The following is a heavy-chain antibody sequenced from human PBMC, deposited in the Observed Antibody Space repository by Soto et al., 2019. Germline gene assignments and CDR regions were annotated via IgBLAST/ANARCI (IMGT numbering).Heavy chain of an antibody. D-gene: IGHD5-12*01. Sequence: SETLSLTCTVSGGSISNYHWNWIRQAAGKGLEWIGRISSSGSTNYNPSVKSRVTMSVDRSKNQFSLKLKSVTAADTAVYYCARDDSGYGVGGFESRGQGTVVTVSS. V-gene: IGHV4-4*07. CDR2: ISSSGST. CDR3: ARDDSGYGVGGFES. J-gene: IGHJ4*02. CDR1: GGSISNYH.